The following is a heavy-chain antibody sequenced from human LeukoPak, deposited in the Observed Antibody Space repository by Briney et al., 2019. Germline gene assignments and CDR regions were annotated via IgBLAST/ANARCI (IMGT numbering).Heavy chain of an antibody. Sequence: PGGSLRLSCAASGFTFSSYSMNWVRQAPGKGLEWVSSISSSSSYIYYADSVKGRFTISRDNAKNSLYLQMNSLRAEDTAVYYCARDRYCSGGSCRFMDVWGQGTTVTVSS. CDR3: ARDRYCSGGSCRFMDV. CDR2: ISSSSSYI. V-gene: IGHV3-21*01. CDR1: GFTFSSYS. D-gene: IGHD2-15*01. J-gene: IGHJ6*02.